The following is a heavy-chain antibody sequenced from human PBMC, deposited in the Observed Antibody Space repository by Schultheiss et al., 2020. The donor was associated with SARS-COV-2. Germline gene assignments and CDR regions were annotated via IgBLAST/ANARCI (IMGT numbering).Heavy chain of an antibody. Sequence: GSLRLSCAASGFTFSSYAMSWIRQPPGKGLEWIGEINHSGSTNYNPSLKSRVTISVDTSKNQFSLKLSSVTAADTAVYYCARGVAAAGYFDYWGQGTLVTVSS. J-gene: IGHJ4*02. CDR1: GFTFSSYA. CDR3: ARGVAAAGYFDY. CDR2: INHSGST. V-gene: IGHV4-34*01. D-gene: IGHD6-13*01.